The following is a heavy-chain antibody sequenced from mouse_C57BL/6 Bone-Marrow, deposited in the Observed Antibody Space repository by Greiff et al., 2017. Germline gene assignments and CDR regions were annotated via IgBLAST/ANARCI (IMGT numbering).Heavy chain of an antibody. CDR1: GFNIKDDY. CDR3: TTERAMDY. V-gene: IGHV14-4*01. CDR2: IDPENGDT. J-gene: IGHJ4*01. Sequence: VQLQQSGAELVRPGASVKLSCTASGFNIKDDYMHWVKQRPEQGLEWIGWIDPENGDTEYAPKFQGKATITADTSSNTAYLQLSSLTSEDTAVYYCTTERAMDYWGQGTSVTVSS.